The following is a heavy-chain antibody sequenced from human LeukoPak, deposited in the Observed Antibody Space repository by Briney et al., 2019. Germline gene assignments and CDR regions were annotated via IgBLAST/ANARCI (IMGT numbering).Heavy chain of an antibody. V-gene: IGHV4-59*01. CDR1: GGSISSYY. CDR3: ARVPYDYVWGSYRLHYFDY. Sequence: PSETLSLTCTVSGGSISSYYRSWIRQPPGKGLEWIGYIYYSGSTNYNPSLKSRVTISVDTSKNQFSLKLSSVTAADTAVYYCARVPYDYVWGSYRLHYFDYWGQGTLVTVSS. J-gene: IGHJ4*02. CDR2: IYYSGST. D-gene: IGHD3-16*02.